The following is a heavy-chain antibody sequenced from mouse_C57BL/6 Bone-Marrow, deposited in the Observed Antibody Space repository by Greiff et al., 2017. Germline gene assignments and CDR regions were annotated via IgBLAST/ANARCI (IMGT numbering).Heavy chain of an antibody. Sequence: VQLQQSGAELVKPGASVKLSCTASGFTITDYYMHWVKQRPEQGLEWIGRIDPEDGVTKYAPKFQGKATITVDTSSNTAYLQLSSLTSEDTAVYYCASGYGSYLRWGAMDYWGQGTSVTVSS. CDR2: IDPEDGVT. D-gene: IGHD2-1*01. CDR3: ASGYGSYLRWGAMDY. V-gene: IGHV14-2*01. CDR1: GFTITDYY. J-gene: IGHJ4*01.